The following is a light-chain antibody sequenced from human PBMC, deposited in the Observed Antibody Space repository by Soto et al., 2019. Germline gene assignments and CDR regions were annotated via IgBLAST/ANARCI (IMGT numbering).Light chain of an antibody. V-gene: IGKV1-5*01. CDR2: DAS. J-gene: IGKJ2*01. Sequence: DIRMTQFPSTVSASVGDRVSITCRASQSINEWVAWYQMRPGKAPKLLIYDASKLERGVPSRFSGSRSGTDFTLTIASLQPEDLATYFCQETNYYDFGQGTKVEIK. CDR1: QSINEW. CDR3: QETNYYD.